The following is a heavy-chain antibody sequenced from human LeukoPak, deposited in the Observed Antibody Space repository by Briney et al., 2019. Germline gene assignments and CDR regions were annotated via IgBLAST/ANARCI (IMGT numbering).Heavy chain of an antibody. CDR1: GGSISSYY. Sequence: SETLSLTCTVSGGSISSYYWSWIRQPPGKGLEWIGYIYYSGSTNYNPSLKSRVTISVDTSKNQFSLKLSSVTAADTAVYYCARMNGSGSYFLNWFDPWGQGTLVTVSS. CDR2: IYYSGST. D-gene: IGHD3-10*01. CDR3: ARMNGSGSYFLNWFDP. J-gene: IGHJ5*02. V-gene: IGHV4-59*08.